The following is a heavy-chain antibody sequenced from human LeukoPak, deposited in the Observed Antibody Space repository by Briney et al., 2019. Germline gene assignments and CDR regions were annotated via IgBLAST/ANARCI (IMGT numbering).Heavy chain of an antibody. CDR2: IKQDGSEK. V-gene: IGHV3-7*01. CDR3: ARGFQVWFGEYLRPSHFDY. J-gene: IGHJ4*02. Sequence: GGSLRLSCAASGFTFSSYWMSWVRQAPGKGLEWVANIKQDGSEKYYVDSVKGRFTISRDNAKNSLYLQMNSLRAEDTAVYYCARGFQVWFGEYLRPSHFDYWGQGTLVTVSS. CDR1: GFTFSSYW. D-gene: IGHD3-10*01.